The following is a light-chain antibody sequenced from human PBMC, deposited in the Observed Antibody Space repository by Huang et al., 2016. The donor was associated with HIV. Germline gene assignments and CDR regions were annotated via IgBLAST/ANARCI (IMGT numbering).Light chain of an antibody. Sequence: DIVMTQSPDSLAVSLGERATINCKSSQTVLYSSKNKNYLAWYPQKPGQPPKLLIYGASSRESGVPDRFSGSGSGTDFTLTISSLQAADVAVYYCHQYYRSPWTFGQGTKVEIK. CDR1: QTVLYSSKNKNY. V-gene: IGKV4-1*01. CDR2: GAS. CDR3: HQYYRSPWT. J-gene: IGKJ1*01.